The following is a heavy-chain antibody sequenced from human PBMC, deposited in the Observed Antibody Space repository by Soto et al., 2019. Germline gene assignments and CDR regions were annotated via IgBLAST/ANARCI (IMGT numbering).Heavy chain of an antibody. CDR3: ARDQYDFRSGSYYYAMEV. CDR1: GGSVSSESHY. V-gene: IGHV4-61*01. D-gene: IGHD3-3*01. Sequence: SETLSLTCTVSGGSVSSESHYWSWIRQTPGKGLEWIGYIYYTGSTTYNPSLKGRVTMSVDTSRDQVSLRLRSVTRADTAVYSCARDQYDFRSGSYYYAMEVWGQGTKVTVSS. CDR2: IYYTGST. J-gene: IGHJ6*02.